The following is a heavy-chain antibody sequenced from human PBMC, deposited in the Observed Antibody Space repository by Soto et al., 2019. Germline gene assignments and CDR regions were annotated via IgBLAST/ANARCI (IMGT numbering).Heavy chain of an antibody. Sequence: PGGSLRLSCAASGFTFSDYYMSWIRQAPGKGLEWVSHISSSGSSKDYGDSVRGRFTISRDNAKKSLYLQISSLRVDDKAVYYCARRRYGSGSSDFWGQGTLVTVSS. D-gene: IGHD3-10*01. V-gene: IGHV3-11*01. CDR2: ISSSGSSK. CDR3: ARRRYGSGSSDF. CDR1: GFTFSDYY. J-gene: IGHJ4*02.